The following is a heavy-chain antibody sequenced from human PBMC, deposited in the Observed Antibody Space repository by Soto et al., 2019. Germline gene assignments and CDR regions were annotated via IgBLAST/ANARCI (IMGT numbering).Heavy chain of an antibody. V-gene: IGHV3-23*01. J-gene: IGHJ4*02. D-gene: IGHD2-21*01. CDR2: IRTSGGST. Sequence: VQLLESGGGLVQPGGSLRLSCAASGFTFSSSAMTWVRQAPGKGLEWVSSIRTSGGSTYYADSVKGRFAISRDNSKNTLYLQMDSLTAEDTAVYFCAKGIAGGDWGQGTLVTVSS. CDR1: GFTFSSSA. CDR3: AKGIAGGD.